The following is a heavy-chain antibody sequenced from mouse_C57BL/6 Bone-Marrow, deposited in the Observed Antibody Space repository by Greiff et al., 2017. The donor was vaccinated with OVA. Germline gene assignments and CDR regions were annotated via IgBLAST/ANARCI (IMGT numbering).Heavy chain of an antibody. V-gene: IGHV1-69*01. D-gene: IGHD1-1*01. CDR1: GYTFTSYW. J-gene: IGHJ4*01. CDR3: ARYNYGSDYAMDY. CDR2: IDPSDSYT. Sequence: QVQLQQPGAELVMPGASVKLSCKASGYTFTSYWMHWVKQRPGPGLAWIGEIDPSDSYTNYNQKFKGKSTLTVDKSSSTAYMQLSSLTSEDSAVYYCARYNYGSDYAMDYWGQGTSVTVSS.